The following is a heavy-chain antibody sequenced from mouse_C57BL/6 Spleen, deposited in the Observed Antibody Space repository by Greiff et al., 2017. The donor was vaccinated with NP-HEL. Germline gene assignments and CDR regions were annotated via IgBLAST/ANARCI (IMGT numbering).Heavy chain of an antibody. CDR2: INPNNGGT. J-gene: IGHJ3*01. CDR1: GYTFTDYY. V-gene: IGHV1-26*01. D-gene: IGHD2-2*01. CDR3: AGVKGFAY. Sequence: VQLQQSGPELVKPGASVKISCKASGYTFTDYYMNWVKQSHGKSLEWIGDINPNNGGTSYNQKFKGKATLTVDKSSSTAYMELRSLTSEDSAVYYCAGVKGFAYWGQGTLVTVSA.